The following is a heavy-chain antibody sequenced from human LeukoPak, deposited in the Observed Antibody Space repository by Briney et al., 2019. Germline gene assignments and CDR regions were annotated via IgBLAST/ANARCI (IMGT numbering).Heavy chain of an antibody. J-gene: IGHJ4*02. CDR2: IITILGIA. D-gene: IGHD3-10*01. CDR1: GGTFSGYA. CDR3: ARDYGSGGPGGE. Sequence: GASVKVSCKSSGGTFSGYAISWVRQAPGQGLEWMGRIITILGIANYAQKFQGRVTITADKSTSTAYMELSSLRSEDTAVYYCARDYGSGGPGGEWGQGTLVTVSS. V-gene: IGHV1-69*04.